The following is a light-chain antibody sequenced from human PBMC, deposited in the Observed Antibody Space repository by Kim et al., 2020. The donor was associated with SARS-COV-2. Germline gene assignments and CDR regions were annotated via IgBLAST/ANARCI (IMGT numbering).Light chain of an antibody. CDR3: LQHNSYPYT. CDR1: QGISKY. CDR2: AAS. V-gene: IGKV1-17*03. Sequence: SASIGDRVTSTFRASQGISKYLAWLQQKPGKVPQRLIYAASSLQSGVPSRFSGSGSGTEFTLTISSLQPEDVAMYYCLQHNSYPYTFGQGTKLEI. J-gene: IGKJ2*01.